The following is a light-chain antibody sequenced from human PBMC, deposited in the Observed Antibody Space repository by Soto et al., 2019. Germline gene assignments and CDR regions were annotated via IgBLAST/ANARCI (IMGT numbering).Light chain of an antibody. CDR3: QQYNNWPPIT. Sequence: TQSPSFLSASVGDRATLSCRASESISNYLAWYQQKPGQAPRLLIYDASNRATGIPARFSGSGSGTEFTLTISSLQSEDFAVYYCQQYNNWPPITFGQGTRLEIK. J-gene: IGKJ5*01. CDR1: ESISNY. CDR2: DAS. V-gene: IGKV3D-15*01.